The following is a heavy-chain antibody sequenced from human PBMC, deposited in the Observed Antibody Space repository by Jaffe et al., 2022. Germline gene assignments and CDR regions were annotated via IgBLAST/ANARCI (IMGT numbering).Heavy chain of an antibody. V-gene: IGHV1-2*02. Sequence: QVQLVQSGAEVKKPGASVKVSCKASGYTFTGYYMHWVRQAPGQGLEWMGWINPNSGGTNYAQKFQGRVTMTRDTSISTAYMELSRLRSDDTAVYYCARSQLLWFGELSYYFDYWGQGTLVTVSS. CDR1: GYTFTGYY. D-gene: IGHD3-10*01. CDR2: INPNSGGT. J-gene: IGHJ4*02. CDR3: ARSQLLWFGELSYYFDY.